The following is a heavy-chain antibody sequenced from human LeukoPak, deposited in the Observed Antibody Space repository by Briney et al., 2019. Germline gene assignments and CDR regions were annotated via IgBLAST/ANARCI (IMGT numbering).Heavy chain of an antibody. J-gene: IGHJ4*02. CDR2: ISYDGSNK. D-gene: IGHD3-22*01. Sequence: GGSLRLSCAASGFTFSSYAMHWVRQAPGKGLEWVAVISYDGSNKYYADSVKGRFTISRDNAKNTLYLQMNSLRAEDTAVYYCAREGYDSSGYSIWGQGTLVTVSS. V-gene: IGHV3-30*04. CDR3: AREGYDSSGYSI. CDR1: GFTFSSYA.